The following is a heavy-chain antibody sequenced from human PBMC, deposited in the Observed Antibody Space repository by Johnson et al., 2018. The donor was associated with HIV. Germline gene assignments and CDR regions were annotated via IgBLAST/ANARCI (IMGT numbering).Heavy chain of an antibody. CDR2: ISSSGTTI. CDR1: GFTFRDYY. Sequence: QVQLVESGGGLVQPGGSLRLSCVVSGFTFRDYYMSWIRQAPGKGLEWVSYISSSGTTIYYADSVKGRLTISRDNVKNSLYLQMNSLRAEDTAVYYCARVPSGTPSSIWGQGTKVTVS. V-gene: IGHV3-11*04. CDR3: ARVPSGTPSSI. J-gene: IGHJ3*02. D-gene: IGHD1-1*01.